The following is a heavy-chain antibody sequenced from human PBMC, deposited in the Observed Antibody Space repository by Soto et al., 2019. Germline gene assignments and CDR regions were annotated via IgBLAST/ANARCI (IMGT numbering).Heavy chain of an antibody. J-gene: IGHJ6*02. CDR1: GFTFSSYA. CDR3: ARAGYSSSYEVSYYYGMDV. V-gene: IGHV3-30-3*01. Sequence: QVQLVESGGGVVQPGRSLRLSCAASGFTFSSYAMHWVRQAPGKGLEWVAVISYDGSNKYYADSVKGRFTISRDNSKNTLYLQMNSLRAEDTAVYYCARAGYSSSYEVSYYYGMDVWGQGTTVTVSS. D-gene: IGHD6-6*01. CDR2: ISYDGSNK.